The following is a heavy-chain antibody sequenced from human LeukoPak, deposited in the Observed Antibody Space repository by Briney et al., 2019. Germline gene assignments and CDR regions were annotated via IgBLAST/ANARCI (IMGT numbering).Heavy chain of an antibody. CDR3: AREYSSSTEAFDI. V-gene: IGHV3-48*02. Sequence: GGSLRLSCAASGFTFSSYSMNWVRQAPGKGLEWVSYISSSSSTIYYADSVRGRFTISRDNAKNSLYLQMNSLRDEDTAVYYCAREYSSSTEAFDIWGQGTMVTVSS. J-gene: IGHJ3*02. CDR1: GFTFSSYS. CDR2: ISSSSSTI. D-gene: IGHD6-19*01.